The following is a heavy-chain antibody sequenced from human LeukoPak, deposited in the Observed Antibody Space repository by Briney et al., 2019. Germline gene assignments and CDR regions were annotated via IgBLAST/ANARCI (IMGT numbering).Heavy chain of an antibody. CDR3: ARVYSSSSGWFDP. V-gene: IGHV3-20*04. J-gene: IGHJ5*02. CDR2: INWNGAIT. D-gene: IGHD6-6*01. CDR1: GFTFVDYG. Sequence: GGSLRLSCATSGFTFVDYGLSWVRRAPGKGLEWLCAINWNGAITDYADSVRGRFTISRDNAKNSLYLQMNSLRAEDTAVYYCARVYSSSSGWFDPWGQGTLVTVSS.